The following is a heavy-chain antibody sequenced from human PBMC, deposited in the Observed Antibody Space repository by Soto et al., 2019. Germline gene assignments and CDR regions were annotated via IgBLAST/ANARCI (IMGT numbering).Heavy chain of an antibody. J-gene: IGHJ4*02. CDR2: IWYDGSNK. CDR1: GFTFSTSG. CDR3: ARVSGWSLDY. D-gene: IGHD6-19*01. Sequence: QVQLVESGGGVVQPGRSLRLSCAASGFTFSTSGMHWVRQAPGKGLEWVAIIWYDGSNKYYADSVKGRFTISRDNSKNTLSLQMTSLRAEDTAVYYCARVSGWSLDYWGQGTLVTVSS. V-gene: IGHV3-33*01.